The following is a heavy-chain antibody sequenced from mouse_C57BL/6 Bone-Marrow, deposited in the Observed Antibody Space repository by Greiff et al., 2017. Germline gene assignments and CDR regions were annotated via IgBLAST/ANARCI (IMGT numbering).Heavy chain of an antibody. Sequence: VQLQQPGAELVKPGASVKMSCKASGYTFTSYWITWVKQRPGQGLEWIGDIYPGSGSTNYNEKFKSKATLTVDTSSSTAYMQLSSLTSDDSSVYVCARGTTVVATGYWYQGNTLTVSS. D-gene: IGHD1-1*01. CDR3: ARGTTVVATGY. V-gene: IGHV1-55*01. CDR2: IYPGSGST. CDR1: GYTFTSYW. J-gene: IGHJ2*01.